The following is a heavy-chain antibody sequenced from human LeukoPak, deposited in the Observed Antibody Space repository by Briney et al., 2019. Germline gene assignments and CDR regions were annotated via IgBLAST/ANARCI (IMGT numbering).Heavy chain of an antibody. CDR1: GFTFGDYA. J-gene: IGHJ5*02. CDR3: TRVVGRWFDP. V-gene: IGHV3-49*04. Sequence: GGSLRPSCTASGFTFGDYAMSWVRQAPGKGLEWVGFIRSKAYGGTTEYAASVKGRFTISRDDSKSIAYLQMNSLKTEDTAVYYCTRVVGRWFDPWGQGTLATVSS. CDR2: IRSKAYGGTT. D-gene: IGHD1-26*01.